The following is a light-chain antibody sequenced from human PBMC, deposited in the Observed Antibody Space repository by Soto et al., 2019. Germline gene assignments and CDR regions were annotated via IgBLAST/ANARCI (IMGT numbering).Light chain of an antibody. CDR2: NND. V-gene: IGLV1-44*01. Sequence: QSVLTQPPSASGTPGQSVTISCSGSSSNIGSNTVNWYQQLSGAAPKLLIHNNDQRPSGVPDRFSGSTDGSSNSASLTISGLQTEDEADYYCQSYDSSFVLFGGGTKVTVL. CDR1: SSNIGSNT. CDR3: QSYDSSFVL. J-gene: IGLJ2*01.